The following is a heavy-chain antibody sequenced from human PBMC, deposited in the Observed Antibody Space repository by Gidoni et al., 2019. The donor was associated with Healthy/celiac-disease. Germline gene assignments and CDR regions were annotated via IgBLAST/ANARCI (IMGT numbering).Heavy chain of an antibody. CDR2: ISGSGGST. Sequence: EVQLVESGGGLVQPGGSLRLSCAASGFTFSSYAMSWVRQAPGKGLELFSAISGSGGSTYYADSVKGRFTISRDNSKNTLYLQMNSLRAEDTAVYYCAKDQGRSYYYDSSGDDAFDIWGQGTMVTVSS. V-gene: IGHV3-23*04. J-gene: IGHJ3*02. D-gene: IGHD3-22*01. CDR1: GFTFSSYA. CDR3: AKDQGRSYYYDSSGDDAFDI.